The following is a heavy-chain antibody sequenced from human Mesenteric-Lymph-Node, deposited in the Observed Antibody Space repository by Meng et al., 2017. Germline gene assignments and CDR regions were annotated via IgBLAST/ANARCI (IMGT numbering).Heavy chain of an antibody. D-gene: IGHD3-10*01. CDR3: TTDYMDITMVRGTHGGFDY. CDR2: IRSNTDGGAT. Sequence: GGSLRLSCAASGFTFSDYYMSWVRQAPGKGLEWVGRIRSNTDGGATEYAAPVKGRFTISRDDSKSTLYLQMNSLESEDTAVYYCTTDYMDITMVRGTHGGFDYWGQGTLVTVSS. J-gene: IGHJ4*02. V-gene: IGHV3-15*01. CDR1: GFTFSDYY.